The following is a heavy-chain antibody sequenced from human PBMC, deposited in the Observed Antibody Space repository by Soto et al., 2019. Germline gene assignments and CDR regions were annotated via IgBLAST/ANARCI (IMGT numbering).Heavy chain of an antibody. J-gene: IGHJ5*02. CDR2: IFSNDEK. Sequence: QVTVKESGPVLVKPTETLTLTCTVSGFSLSNAGLGVSWIRQPPGKALEWLAHIFSNDEKSYSTSLKSRLTISTDTSQRPVVLIMTTMDPVDTATYYCASTYSTSWYWFDPWGQGTLVTVSS. D-gene: IGHD6-13*01. V-gene: IGHV2-26*04. CDR1: GFSLSNAGLG. CDR3: ASTYSTSWYWFDP.